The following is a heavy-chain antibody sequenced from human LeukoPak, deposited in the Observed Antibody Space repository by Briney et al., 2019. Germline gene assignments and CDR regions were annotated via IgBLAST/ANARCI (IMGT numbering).Heavy chain of an antibody. CDR1: GFTFSSYA. V-gene: IGHV3-30-3*01. Sequence: GGSLRLSCAASGFTFSSYAMHWVRQAPGKGLEWVAVISYDGSNKYYADSVKGRFTISRDNSKNTLYLQMNSLRAEDTAVYYRARNLPPHYYYGMDVWGQGTTVTVSS. CDR3: ARNLPPHYYYGMDV. J-gene: IGHJ6*02. CDR2: ISYDGSNK.